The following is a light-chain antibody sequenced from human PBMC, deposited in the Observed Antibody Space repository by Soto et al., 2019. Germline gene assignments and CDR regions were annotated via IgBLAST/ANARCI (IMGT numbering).Light chain of an antibody. J-gene: IGKJ1*01. V-gene: IGKV2-30*01. CDR3: MQGTHWTSWT. CDR2: KVF. Sequence: DAVMTQSPLSLPVTLGQPASISCRASQSLVYSDGNTYLNWFQQRPGQSPRRLIYKVFNRDSGVPDRFSGSGSGTDFTLKISRVEAEDVGVYYCMQGTHWTSWTFGQGTKVEIK. CDR1: QSLVYSDGNTY.